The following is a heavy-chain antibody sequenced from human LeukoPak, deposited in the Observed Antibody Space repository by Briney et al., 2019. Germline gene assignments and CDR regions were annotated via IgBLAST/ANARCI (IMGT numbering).Heavy chain of an antibody. CDR3: ARGSSSGYYYVFDY. V-gene: IGHV4-59*01. D-gene: IGHD3-22*01. Sequence: PSETLSLTCTVSGGSISSYYWSWIRQPPGKGLEWLGYIYYSGSTNYNPSLKSRVTISVDTSKNQFSLKLSSVTAADTAVYYCARGSSSGYYYVFDYWGQGTLVTVSS. CDR2: IYYSGST. CDR1: GGSISSYY. J-gene: IGHJ4*02.